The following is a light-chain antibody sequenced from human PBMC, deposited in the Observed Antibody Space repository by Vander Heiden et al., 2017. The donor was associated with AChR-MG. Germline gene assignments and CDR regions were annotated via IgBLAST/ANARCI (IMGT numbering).Light chain of an antibody. CDR3: QSYDSSLSGSV. CDR2: GNS. CDR1: SSNIGAGYE. V-gene: IGLV1-40*01. Sequence: QSVLTQPPSVSGAPGQRVTISCTGSSSNIGAGYEVHWQQQRTGPAPKLLVYGNSNRPSGVSDRFSGSKSGTADSLAITGLQAEDEADYYCQSYDSSLSGSVFGGGTKMTVL. J-gene: IGLJ2*01.